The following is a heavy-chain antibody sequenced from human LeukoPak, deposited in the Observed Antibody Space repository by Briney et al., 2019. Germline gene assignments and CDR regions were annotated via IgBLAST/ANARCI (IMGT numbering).Heavy chain of an antibody. Sequence: PSETLSLTCTVSGGSISSSSYYWGWIRQPPGKGLKWIGSIYYSGSTYYNPSLKSRVTISVDTSKNQFSLKLSSVTAADTAVYYCARHGRNRDDYWGQGTLVTVSS. J-gene: IGHJ4*02. D-gene: IGHD1-1*01. CDR2: IYYSGST. V-gene: IGHV4-39*01. CDR3: ARHGRNRDDY. CDR1: GGSISSSSYY.